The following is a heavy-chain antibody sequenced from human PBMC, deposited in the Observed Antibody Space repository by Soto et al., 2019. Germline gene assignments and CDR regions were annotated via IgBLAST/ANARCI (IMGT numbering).Heavy chain of an antibody. Sequence: GGSRRLSCAASGFSFSGYWLMWSGRAPGKGLEWVANIRQDGSEKYYGDSVKGRFTASRDNAQSPLYLQMNSLRAEDTAVYYCAGGPEGWPAEYWGQGILVTVSS. D-gene: IGHD6-19*01. V-gene: IGHV3-7*03. CDR2: IRQDGSEK. CDR3: AGGPEGWPAEY. CDR1: GFSFSGYW. J-gene: IGHJ4*02.